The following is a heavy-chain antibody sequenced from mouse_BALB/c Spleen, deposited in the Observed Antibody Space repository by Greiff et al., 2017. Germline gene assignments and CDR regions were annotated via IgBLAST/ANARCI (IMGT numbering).Heavy chain of an antibody. CDR3: ARDSGYYYFDY. Sequence: EVHLVESGGGLVKPGGSLKLSCAASGFTFSDYYMYWVRQTPEKRLEWVATISDGGSYTYYPDSVKGRFTISRDNAKNNLYLQMSSLKSEDTAMYYCARDSGYYYFDYWGQGTTLTVSS. J-gene: IGHJ2*01. CDR2: ISDGGSYT. CDR1: GFTFSDYY. D-gene: IGHD2-3*01. V-gene: IGHV5-4*02.